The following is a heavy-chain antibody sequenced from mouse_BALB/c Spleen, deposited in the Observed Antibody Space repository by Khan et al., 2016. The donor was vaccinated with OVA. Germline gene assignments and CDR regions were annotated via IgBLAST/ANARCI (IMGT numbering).Heavy chain of an antibody. CDR1: GYSITSDYA. CDR2: ISYSGST. J-gene: IGHJ1*01. Sequence: EVELVESGPGLVKPSQSLSLTCTVTGYSITSDYAWNWIRQFPGNKLEWMGYISYSGSTSYNPSLKSRISITRDTSKNQFFLQLNSVTTEDTATYYCARWATTVVADWYFDVWGAGTTVTVSS. V-gene: IGHV3-2*02. CDR3: ARWATTVVADWYFDV. D-gene: IGHD1-1*01.